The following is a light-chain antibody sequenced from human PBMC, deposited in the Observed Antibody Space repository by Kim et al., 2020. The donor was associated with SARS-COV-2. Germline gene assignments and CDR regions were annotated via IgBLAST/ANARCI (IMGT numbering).Light chain of an antibody. J-gene: IGKJ4*01. Sequence: CASIGDRVTNTCRATQNFTHYLNLYEQRPGNAPTPQICSTSSLYSGLPSRLSDCGSGTDFTLTISSLQPKDFATYYCPQSHNAPLTFGGGTKVE. CDR3: PQSHNAPLT. CDR1: QNFTHY. CDR2: STS. V-gene: IGKV1-39*01.